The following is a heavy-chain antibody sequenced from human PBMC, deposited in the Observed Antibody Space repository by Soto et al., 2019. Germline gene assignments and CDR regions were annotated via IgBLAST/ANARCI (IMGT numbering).Heavy chain of an antibody. V-gene: IGHV1-18*01. CDR1: GYTFTSYG. J-gene: IGHJ6*03. CDR2: ISAYNGNT. CDR3: ARDRLSIAARPLYYTDA. D-gene: IGHD6-6*01. Sequence: ASVKVSCKASGYTFTSYGTSWVRQAPGQGLEWMGWISAYNGNTNYAQKLQGRVTMTTDTSTSTAYMELRSLRSDDTAVYYCARDRLSIAARPLYYTDAWGKGTMVTVAS.